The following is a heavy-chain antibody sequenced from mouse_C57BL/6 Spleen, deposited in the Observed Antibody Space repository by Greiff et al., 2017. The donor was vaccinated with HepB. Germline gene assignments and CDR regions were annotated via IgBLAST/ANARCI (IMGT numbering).Heavy chain of an antibody. CDR3: AREGCYDYDYYAMDY. CDR2: IYPRSGNT. V-gene: IGHV1-81*01. J-gene: IGHJ4*01. D-gene: IGHD2-4*01. Sequence: QVQLQQSGAELARPGASVKLSCKASGYTFTSYGISWVKQRTGQGLEWIGEIYPRSGNTYYNEKFKGKATLTADKSSSTAYMELRSLTSEDSAVYFCAREGCYDYDYYAMDYWGQGTSVTVSS. CDR1: GYTFTSYG.